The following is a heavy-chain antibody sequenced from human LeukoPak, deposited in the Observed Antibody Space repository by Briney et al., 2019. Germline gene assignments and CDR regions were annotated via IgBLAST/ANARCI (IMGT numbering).Heavy chain of an antibody. CDR2: INSDGSST. J-gene: IGHJ4*02. Sequence: GGSLRLSCAASGFTFSGYWMHWVRRAPGKGLVWVSRINSDGSSTTYADSVKGRFTISRDNAKNTLYLQMNSLRAEDSGVYYCARGRGYGYAPYDYWGQGTLVTVSS. CDR3: ARGRGYGYAPYDY. D-gene: IGHD5-18*01. V-gene: IGHV3-74*01. CDR1: GFTFSGYW.